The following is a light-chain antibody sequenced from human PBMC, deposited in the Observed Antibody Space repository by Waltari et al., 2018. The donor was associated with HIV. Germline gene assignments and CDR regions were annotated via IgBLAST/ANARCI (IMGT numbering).Light chain of an antibody. CDR2: DVS. Sequence: QSALTQPASVSGSPGQSITISCTGTSSDIGTYNYVSWYQQHPGKAPNLMIYDVSNRPAVVSNRFSGSKSGNTASLTISGRQAEDEADYYCSSYTSSSTPVVFGGGTKLTVL. CDR1: SSDIGTYNY. CDR3: SSYTSSSTPVV. V-gene: IGLV2-14*01. J-gene: IGLJ2*01.